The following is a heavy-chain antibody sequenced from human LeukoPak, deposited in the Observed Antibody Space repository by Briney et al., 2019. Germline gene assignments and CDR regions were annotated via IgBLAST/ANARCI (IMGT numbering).Heavy chain of an antibody. Sequence: PGGSLRLSCAASGFTFSSYGMSWVRQAPGKGLEWVSVISGSGGSTYYADSVKGRFTISRDNSKNTLYLQMNSLRAEDTAVYYCAKRYSSSWYYFDYWGQGTLVTVSS. CDR1: GFTFSSYG. CDR2: ISGSGGST. J-gene: IGHJ4*02. D-gene: IGHD6-13*01. V-gene: IGHV3-23*01. CDR3: AKRYSSSWYYFDY.